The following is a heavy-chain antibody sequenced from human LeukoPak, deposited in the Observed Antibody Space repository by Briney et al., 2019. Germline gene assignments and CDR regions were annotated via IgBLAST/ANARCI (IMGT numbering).Heavy chain of an antibody. CDR1: GYTFTGYY. CDR2: INPNSGGT. V-gene: IGHV1-2*02. Sequence: GASVKVSCKASGYTFTGYYMHWVRQAPGQGLEWMGWINPNSGGTNYAQKFQGRVTMTRDTSISTAYMELSRLRSDDTAVYYCARDRTLRTTSGSYLGYWGQGTLVTVSS. D-gene: IGHD3-10*01. CDR3: ARDRTLRTTSGSYLGY. J-gene: IGHJ4*02.